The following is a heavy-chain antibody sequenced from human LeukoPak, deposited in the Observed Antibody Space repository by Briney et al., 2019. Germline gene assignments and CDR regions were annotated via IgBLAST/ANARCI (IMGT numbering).Heavy chain of an antibody. D-gene: IGHD1-26*01. CDR2: IKEDGSEK. Sequence: GGSLRLSCAASGFPFNSYWMSWVRQAPGRGLEWVANIKEDGSEKFYVDSVKGRSTISRDNAKNSLFLQMTSLRAEDTALYYCAPEVWELQGASDIWGQGTMVTVSS. CDR3: APEVWELQGASDI. V-gene: IGHV3-7*01. J-gene: IGHJ3*02. CDR1: GFPFNSYW.